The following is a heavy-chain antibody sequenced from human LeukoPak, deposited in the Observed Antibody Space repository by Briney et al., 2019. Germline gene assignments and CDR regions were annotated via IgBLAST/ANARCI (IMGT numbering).Heavy chain of an antibody. D-gene: IGHD4-17*01. V-gene: IGHV3-23*01. CDR3: ARDRIIYGDYGDAFDI. Sequence: PGGSLRLSCAASGFTFSSYAMSWVRQAPGKGLEWVSSITGSSASTYYADSVKGRFTISRDNSKNTLFLQMNSLRPDDTAVYYCARDRIIYGDYGDAFDIWGQGTMVTVSS. CDR1: GFTFSSYA. CDR2: ITGSSAST. J-gene: IGHJ3*02.